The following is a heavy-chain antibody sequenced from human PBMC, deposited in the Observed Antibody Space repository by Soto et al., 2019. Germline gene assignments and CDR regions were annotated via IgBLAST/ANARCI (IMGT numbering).Heavy chain of an antibody. CDR1: GYTFTSYA. CDR2: INAGNGNT. Sequence: ASVKVSCKASGYTFTSYAMHSVRQAPGQRLEWMGWINAGNGNTKYSQKFQGRVTITRDTSASTAYMELSSLRSEDTAVYYCARSIVVVTALDYWGQGTLVTSPQ. V-gene: IGHV1-3*01. J-gene: IGHJ4*02. CDR3: ARSIVVVTALDY. D-gene: IGHD2-21*02.